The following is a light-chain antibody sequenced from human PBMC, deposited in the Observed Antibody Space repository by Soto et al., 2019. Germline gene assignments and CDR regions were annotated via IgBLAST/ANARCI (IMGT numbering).Light chain of an antibody. CDR2: DAS. J-gene: IGKJ1*01. V-gene: IGKV1-5*01. CDR3: QHYNSYSEA. CDR1: QSISSW. Sequence: DIQMPQSTSTLSASVGDRFTITFRASQSISSWLAWYQQKPGRAPKVLILDASSVESGVPSRFSGSGSGTEFTLTISSLQHDDFATYYCQHYNSYSEAFGQGTKVDI.